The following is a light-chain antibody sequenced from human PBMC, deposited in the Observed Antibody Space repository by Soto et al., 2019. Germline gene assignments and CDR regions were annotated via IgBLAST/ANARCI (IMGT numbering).Light chain of an antibody. CDR3: GSYTNSITLV. CDR1: SSDVGAYNY. V-gene: IGLV2-14*03. Sequence: QSVLTQPASVSGSPGQSITISCTGTSSDVGAYNYVSWYQHHPGKVPKLLIYDVNMRPPGISNRFSGSKSGNTASLTISGIQAEDGGYYYCGSYTNSITLVFGGGTKLTVL. CDR2: DVN. J-gene: IGLJ2*01.